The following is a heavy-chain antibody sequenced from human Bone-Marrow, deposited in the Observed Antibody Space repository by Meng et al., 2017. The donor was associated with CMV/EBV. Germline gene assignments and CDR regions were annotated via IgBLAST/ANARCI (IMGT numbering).Heavy chain of an antibody. CDR3: ARGMGSYSFDY. CDR2: INHSGST. V-gene: IGHV4-34*01. J-gene: IGHJ4*02. Sequence: SETLSLTCAVYGGSFSGYYWSWIRQPPGKGLEWIGEINHSGSTNYNPSLKSQVTISVDTSKNQFSLKLSSVTAADTAVYYCARGMGSYSFDYWGQGTQVTVSS. D-gene: IGHD2-8*01. CDR1: GGSFSGYY.